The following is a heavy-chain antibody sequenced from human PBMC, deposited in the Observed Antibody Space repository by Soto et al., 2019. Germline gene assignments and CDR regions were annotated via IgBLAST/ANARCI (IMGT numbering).Heavy chain of an antibody. CDR2: ISYDGSNK. Sequence: SLRLSCAASGFTFSSYGMHWVRQAPGKGLEWVAVISYDGSNKYYADSVKGRFTISRDNSKNTLYLQMNSLRAEDTAVYYCAKDSSGWYGPQGYWGQGTLVTVSS. V-gene: IGHV3-30*18. J-gene: IGHJ4*02. D-gene: IGHD6-19*01. CDR1: GFTFSSYG. CDR3: AKDSSGWYGPQGY.